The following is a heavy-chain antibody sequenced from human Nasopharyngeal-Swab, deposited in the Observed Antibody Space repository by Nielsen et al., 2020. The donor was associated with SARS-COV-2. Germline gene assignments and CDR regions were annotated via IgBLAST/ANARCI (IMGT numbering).Heavy chain of an antibody. Sequence: WIRQPPGKGLEWIGEIYHSGSTNYNPSLKSRVTISADKSKNQFSLKLSSVTAADTAVYYCARGSSDYVPYFDYWGQGTLVTVSS. CDR2: IYHSGST. CDR3: ARGSSDYVPYFDY. J-gene: IGHJ4*02. D-gene: IGHD4-17*01. V-gene: IGHV4-4*02.